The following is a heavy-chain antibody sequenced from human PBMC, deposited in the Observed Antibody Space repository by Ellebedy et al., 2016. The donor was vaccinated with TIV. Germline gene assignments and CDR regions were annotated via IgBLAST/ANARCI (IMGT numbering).Heavy chain of an antibody. CDR2: IYPGDSDT. D-gene: IGHD3-10*01. V-gene: IGHV5-51*01. CDR3: ARHPYYYGSGSYNFDY. Sequence: GESLKISCKGSGYSFTSYWIGWVRQMPGKGLEWMGIIYPGDSDTRYSPSFQGQVTISADKSISTAYLQWSSLKASDTAMYYCARHPYYYGSGSYNFDYWGQGTLVTVSS. CDR1: GYSFTSYW. J-gene: IGHJ4*02.